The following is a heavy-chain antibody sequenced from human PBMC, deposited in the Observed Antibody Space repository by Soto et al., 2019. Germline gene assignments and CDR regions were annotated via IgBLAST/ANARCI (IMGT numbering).Heavy chain of an antibody. D-gene: IGHD5-12*01. CDR3: TPGSLWLRPDFDY. V-gene: IGHV3-15*01. CDR1: GFTFSNAW. Sequence: EVQLVESGGGLVKPGGSLRLSCAASGFTFSNAWMSWVRQAPGKGLEWVGRIKSKTDGGTTDYAAPVKGRFTISRDDSKNKRYLQMNSLKTDDTAVYYCTPGSLWLRPDFDYWGQGTLVTVSS. J-gene: IGHJ4*02. CDR2: IKSKTDGGTT.